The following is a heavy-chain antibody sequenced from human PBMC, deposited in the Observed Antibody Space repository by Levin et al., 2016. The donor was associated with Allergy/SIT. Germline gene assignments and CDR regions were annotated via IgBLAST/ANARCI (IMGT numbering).Heavy chain of an antibody. D-gene: IGHD3-16*01. Sequence: SETLSLTCTVSGGSISSSSYYWGWIRQPPGKGLEWIGSIYYSGSTYYNPSLKSRVTISVDTSKNQFSLKLSSVTAADTAVYYCARHWSLMTTFGYWGQGTLVTVSS. CDR1: GGSISSSSYY. V-gene: IGHV4-39*01. CDR2: IYYSGST. CDR3: ARHWSLMTTFGY. J-gene: IGHJ4*02.